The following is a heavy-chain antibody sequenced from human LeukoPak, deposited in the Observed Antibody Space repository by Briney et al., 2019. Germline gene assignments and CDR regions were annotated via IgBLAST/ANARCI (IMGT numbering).Heavy chain of an antibody. CDR2: IGTAGDT. D-gene: IGHD2-2*02. CDR3: AKYTAKAPRRDLNY. Sequence: GGSLRLSCAASGFTFSSYDMHWVRQATGKGLEWVSAIGTAGDTYYPGSVKGRFTISRENAKNSLYLQMNSLRAEDTAVYYCAKYTAKAPRRDLNYWGQGTLVTVSS. J-gene: IGHJ4*02. CDR1: GFTFSSYD. V-gene: IGHV3-13*01.